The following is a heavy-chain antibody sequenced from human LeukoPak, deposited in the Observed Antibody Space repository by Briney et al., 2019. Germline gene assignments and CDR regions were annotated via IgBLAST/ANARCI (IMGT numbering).Heavy chain of an antibody. V-gene: IGHV3-23*01. D-gene: IGHD2-8*01. J-gene: IGHJ5*02. CDR2: ISGSGGST. CDR3: AKDLRYCTKDVCYSNWFDP. Sequence: GGSLRLSCAASGFTFSSYAMSWVRQAPGKGLEWVSAISGSGGSTYNADSVKGRFTISRDNSKSTLYLQMNGLRAEDTAVYYCAKDLRYCTKDVCYSNWFDPWGQGTLVTVSS. CDR1: GFTFSSYA.